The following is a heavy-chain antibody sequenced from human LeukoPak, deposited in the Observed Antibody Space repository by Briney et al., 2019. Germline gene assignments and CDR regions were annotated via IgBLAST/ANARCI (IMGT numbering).Heavy chain of an antibody. V-gene: IGHV3-23*01. J-gene: IGHJ4*02. CDR1: GFTFSSYA. CDR3: ARDRSLQWEQRSSYFDY. Sequence: GGSLRLSCAASGFTFSSYAMSWVRQAPGKGLEWVSAISGSGGSTYYADSVKGRFTISRDNSKNTLYLQMNSLRAEDTAVYYCARDRSLQWEQRSSYFDYWGQGTLVTVSS. D-gene: IGHD1-26*01. CDR2: ISGSGGST.